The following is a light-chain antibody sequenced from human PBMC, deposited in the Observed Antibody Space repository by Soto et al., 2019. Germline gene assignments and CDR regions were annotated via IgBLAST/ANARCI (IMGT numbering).Light chain of an antibody. CDR3: QQYDDLPIT. V-gene: IGKV1-33*01. CDR1: HDITNY. Sequence: DIKMTQSPSSLSVSVGDRVTITCQASHDITNYLNWYQQKPGKAPKLLIYDVSKLETGVPSRFSGSGSGTDFTFTISSLQPEDIATYFCQQYDDLPITFGQGTRLDVK. CDR2: DVS. J-gene: IGKJ5*01.